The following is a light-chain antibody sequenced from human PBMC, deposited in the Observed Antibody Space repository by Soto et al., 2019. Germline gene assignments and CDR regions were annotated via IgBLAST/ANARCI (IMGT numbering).Light chain of an antibody. J-gene: IGKJ4*01. CDR2: DAS. CDR1: QSVRSW. CDR3: QQYDNYPLT. V-gene: IGKV1-5*01. Sequence: IQVTQSASTLSASVGGRVTITWRASQSVRSWLAWYQQKPGTAPKLLIFDASRLESGVPSRFSGSASGTEFTLTISSLQPDDFATYYCQQYDNYPLTFGGGTKVDI.